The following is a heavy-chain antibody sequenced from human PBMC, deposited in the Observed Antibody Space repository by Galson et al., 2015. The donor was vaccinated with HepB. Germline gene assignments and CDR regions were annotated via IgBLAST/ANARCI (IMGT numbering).Heavy chain of an antibody. V-gene: IGHV3-30*03. CDR1: GFRFSGRS. D-gene: IGHD3-10*01. Sequence: SLRLSCAASGFRFSGRSMHWVRQAPGKGPEWIGVISYHGKYKYYSDSTTGRFTISRDNSGNTLFLQIDSLRPDDTAVYYFARDKKDTWFGNYDFLGMDVWGQGATVIVSS. J-gene: IGHJ6*02. CDR2: ISYHGKYK. CDR3: ARDKKDTWFGNYDFLGMDV.